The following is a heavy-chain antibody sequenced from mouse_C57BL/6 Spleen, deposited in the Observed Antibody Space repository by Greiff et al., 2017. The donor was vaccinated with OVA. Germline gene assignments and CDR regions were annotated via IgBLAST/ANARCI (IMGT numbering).Heavy chain of an antibody. D-gene: IGHD1-1*01. V-gene: IGHV7-3*01. CDR2: IRNKANGYTT. J-gene: IGHJ3*01. CDR1: GFTFTDYY. Sequence: EVKLMESGGGLVQPGGSLSLSCAASGFTFTDYYMSWVRQPPGKALEWLGFIRNKANGYTTEYSASVKGRFTISRDNSQSILYLQMNALRAEDSATYYCASHYYYGSSYVGFAYWGQGTLVTVSA. CDR3: ASHYYYGSSYVGFAY.